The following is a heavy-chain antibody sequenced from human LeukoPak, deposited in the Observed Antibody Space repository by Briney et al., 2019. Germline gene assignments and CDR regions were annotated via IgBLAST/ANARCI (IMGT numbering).Heavy chain of an antibody. V-gene: IGHV1-69*13. CDR2: IIPIFGTA. CDR1: GGTFISYA. D-gene: IGHD3-22*01. Sequence: SVKVSCKASGGTFISYAISWVRQAPGQGLEWMGGIIPIFGTANYAQKFQGRVTITADESTSTAYMELSSLRSEDTAVYYCARSVTMIVEWGIMNYWGQGTLVTVSS. CDR3: ARSVTMIVEWGIMNY. J-gene: IGHJ4*02.